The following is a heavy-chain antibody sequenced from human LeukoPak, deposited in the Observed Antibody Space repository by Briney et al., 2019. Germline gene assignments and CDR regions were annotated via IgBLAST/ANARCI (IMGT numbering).Heavy chain of an antibody. V-gene: IGHV3-74*01. J-gene: IGHJ4*02. CDR1: GFTFSGYW. Sequence: GGSLRLSCAASGFTFSGYWMQWVRQAPGKGLVWVSRINGDGSGTSYADSVKGRFTISRDNAENTLYLQMNSLRADDTAVYYCARVGGSWSSDYWGQGTLVTVSS. CDR2: INGDGSGT. CDR3: ARVGGSWSSDY. D-gene: IGHD6-13*01.